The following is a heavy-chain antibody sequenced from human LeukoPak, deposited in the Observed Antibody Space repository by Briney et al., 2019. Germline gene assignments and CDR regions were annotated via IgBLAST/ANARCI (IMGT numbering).Heavy chain of an antibody. J-gene: IGHJ4*02. CDR3: ARGAYYYED. CDR2: ISSSSSTI. D-gene: IGHD3-22*01. Sequence: PGRSLRLSCAASGFTFSSYSMNWVRQAPGKGLEWVSYISSSSSTIYYADSVKGRFTISRDNAKNSLCLQMNSLRAEDTAVYYCARGAYYYEDWGQGTLVTVSS. CDR1: GFTFSSYS. V-gene: IGHV3-48*01.